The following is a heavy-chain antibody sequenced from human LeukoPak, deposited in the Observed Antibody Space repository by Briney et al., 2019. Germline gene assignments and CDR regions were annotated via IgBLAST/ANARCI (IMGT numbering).Heavy chain of an antibody. D-gene: IGHD1-26*01. V-gene: IGHV4-34*01. CDR2: INHSGST. CDR1: GGSFSGDY. J-gene: IGHJ3*02. Sequence: SETLSLTCAVYGGSFSGDYWSWIRQPPGKGLEWIGEINHSGSTNYNPSPKSRVTILVDTSKNQFSLKLSSVTAADTAVYYCAGESGGFPFDIWGQGTMVTVSS. CDR3: AGESGGFPFDI.